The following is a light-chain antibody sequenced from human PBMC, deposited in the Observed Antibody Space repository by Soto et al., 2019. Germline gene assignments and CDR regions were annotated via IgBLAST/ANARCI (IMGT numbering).Light chain of an antibody. V-gene: IGKV3-20*01. J-gene: IGKJ1*01. CDR2: GTY. CDR1: QSVTGSY. Sequence: EIVLTQSPGTLSLSPGERATLSCRASQSVTGSYLAWYQQKPGQAPRLVIYGTYNKATGIPDRFSGRGSGTDFTLTISRLEPEDFAVYYCQHYGISSWTFGQGTKVEIK. CDR3: QHYGISSWT.